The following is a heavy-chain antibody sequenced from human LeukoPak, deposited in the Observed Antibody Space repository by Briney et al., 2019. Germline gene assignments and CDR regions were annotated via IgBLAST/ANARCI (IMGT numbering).Heavy chain of an antibody. J-gene: IGHJ3*02. CDR2: ISSSSYI. CDR1: GFTFSSYN. D-gene: IGHD4-17*01. CDR3: SSRKGHLYGDVEYDAFDI. V-gene: IGHV3-21*01. Sequence: GGSLRFSCAASGFTFSSYNMNWVRQAPGKGLEWVSSISSSSYIYYADSVKGRFTISRDNAKNSLYLQTNSLRAEDTAVYYCSSRKGHLYGDVEYDAFDIWGQGTMVTVSS.